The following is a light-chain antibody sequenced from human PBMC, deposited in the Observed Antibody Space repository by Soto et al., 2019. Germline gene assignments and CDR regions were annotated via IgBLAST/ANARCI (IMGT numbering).Light chain of an antibody. V-gene: IGLV2-14*01. CDR3: SSYTSSSPDV. J-gene: IGLJ1*01. CDR2: EVT. Sequence: QSALTQPASVSGSPGQSITISCTGTTSDIGGYNYVSWYQQHPGKAPKLIIYEVTNRPSGLSNRFSGSKSGNTASLTISGLQAEDGADYYCSSYTSSSPDVFGTGTKVTVL. CDR1: TSDIGGYNY.